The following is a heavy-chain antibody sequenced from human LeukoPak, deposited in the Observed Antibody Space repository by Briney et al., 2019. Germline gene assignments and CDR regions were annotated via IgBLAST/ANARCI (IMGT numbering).Heavy chain of an antibody. D-gene: IGHD6-13*01. CDR2: ISGSGGST. J-gene: IGHJ4*02. CDR3: AKDVGSWSRGAFDY. CDR1: GFTFSNYA. Sequence: GGPLRLSCAASGFTFSNYAMSWVRQAPGKGLEWVSAISGSGGSTYYADSVKGRLTISRDNSKNTLYLQMNSLRAEDTALYYCAKDVGSWSRGAFDYWGQGTLVTVSS. V-gene: IGHV3-23*01.